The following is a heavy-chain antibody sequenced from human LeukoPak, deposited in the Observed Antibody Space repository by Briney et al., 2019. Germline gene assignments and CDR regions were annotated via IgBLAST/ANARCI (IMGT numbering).Heavy chain of an antibody. CDR1: GFTFSNYY. CDR3: ASDIVSTSGDF. J-gene: IGHJ4*02. D-gene: IGHD5/OR15-5a*01. V-gene: IGHV3-11*01. Sequence: GGSLRLSCAAPGFTFSNYYMSWIRQAPGKALEWVSYITSSGSAIYYADSVKGRFTISRDNARNSLYLQMNGLRVDDTAIYYCASDIVSTSGDFWGQGTLVSVSS. CDR2: ITSSGSAI.